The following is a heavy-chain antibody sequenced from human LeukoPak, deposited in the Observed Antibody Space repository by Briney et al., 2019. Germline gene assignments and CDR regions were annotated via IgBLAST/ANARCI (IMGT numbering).Heavy chain of an antibody. CDR1: GFTFSSYS. CDR2: ISSTSTYI. Sequence: GGSLRLSCAASGFTFSSYSMNWVRQTPGKGLEWVSSISSTSTYIYYADSVKGRFTISRDNAENSLYLQMNSLRAEDTAVYYCATTGFDYWGQGTLVTVSS. V-gene: IGHV3-21*01. J-gene: IGHJ4*02. CDR3: ATTGFDY. D-gene: IGHD2-8*02.